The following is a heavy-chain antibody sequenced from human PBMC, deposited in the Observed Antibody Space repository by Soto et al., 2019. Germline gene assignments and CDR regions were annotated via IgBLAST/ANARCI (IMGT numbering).Heavy chain of an antibody. J-gene: IGHJ4*02. CDR2: INPSGGST. CDR1: GYTFTSYY. Sequence: ASVKVSCKASGYTFTSYYMHWVRQAPGQGLEWMGIINPSGGSTSYAQKFQGRVTMTRDTSTSTVYMELSSLRSEDTAVYYCAILQNRDALQDYWGQGTLVTVSS. V-gene: IGHV1-46*01. D-gene: IGHD2-15*01. CDR3: AILQNRDALQDY.